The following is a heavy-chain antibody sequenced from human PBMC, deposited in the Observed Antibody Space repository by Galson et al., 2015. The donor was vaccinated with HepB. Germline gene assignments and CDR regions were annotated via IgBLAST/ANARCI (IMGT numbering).Heavy chain of an antibody. J-gene: IGHJ5*02. CDR2: ISANNGNT. CDR1: GYTFTSYG. D-gene: IGHD6-13*01. Sequence: SVKVSCKASGYTFTSYGISWVRQAHGQGLEWMGWISANNGNTIYAQKLQGRVTMTTDTSTNTAYMELKSMRSDDTAVYYCARVTRFPLYSSSWYSDPWGQGTLVTVSS. CDR3: ARVTRFPLYSSSWYSDP. V-gene: IGHV1-18*01.